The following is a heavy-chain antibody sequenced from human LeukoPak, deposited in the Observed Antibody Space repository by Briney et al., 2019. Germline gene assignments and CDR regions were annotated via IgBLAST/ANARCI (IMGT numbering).Heavy chain of an antibody. CDR1: GYSFTIYW. V-gene: IGHV5-51*01. Sequence: GESLKISCKGSGYSFTIYWIGWVRQMPGKGLELMGITYPGHSDHRSRPSFQGQLTISADKSISTAYLPGSSLKAWDRAMYYSARSSVVRGVIIRSDYWGQGTLVSVS. CDR3: ARSSVVRGVIIRSDY. CDR2: TYPGHSDH. D-gene: IGHD3-10*01. J-gene: IGHJ4*02.